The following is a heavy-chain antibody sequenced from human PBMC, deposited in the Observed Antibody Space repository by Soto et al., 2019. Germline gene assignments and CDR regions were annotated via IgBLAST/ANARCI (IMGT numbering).Heavy chain of an antibody. CDR3: VRAFSSREL. CDR2: INGVGTYT. V-gene: IGHV3-74*01. Sequence: GGSLRLSCAASGFTFSNYWIHWVRQAPGKGPMWVSRINGVGTYTNYADSVRGRFSISRDNSENTVYLQMNSLRAEDTAMYYCVRAFSSRELWGQGTPVTVSS. CDR1: GFTFSNYW. D-gene: IGHD3-3*01. J-gene: IGHJ4*02.